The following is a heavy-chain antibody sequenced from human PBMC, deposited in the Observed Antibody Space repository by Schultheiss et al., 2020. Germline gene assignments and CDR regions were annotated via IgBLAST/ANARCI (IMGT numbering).Heavy chain of an antibody. CDR1: GYSFTSYC. CDR2: IDPSDSYT. V-gene: IGHV5-10-1*01. Sequence: VQSLKISCKGSGYSFTSYCISWVRQMPGKGLEWMGRIDPSDSYTNYSPSFQGHVTISADKSLSTAYLQWSSLKASDTAMYYCARLGVDGYKIGSLYDYWGQGTLVTVSS. D-gene: IGHD5-24*01. J-gene: IGHJ4*02. CDR3: ARLGVDGYKIGSLYDY.